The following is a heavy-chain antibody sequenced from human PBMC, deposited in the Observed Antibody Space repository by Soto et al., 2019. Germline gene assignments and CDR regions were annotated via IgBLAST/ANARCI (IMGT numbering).Heavy chain of an antibody. J-gene: IGHJ6*02. V-gene: IGHV3-33*08. CDR3: ARADCTGAYCYSWPFNYGVDV. CDR2: IWYDGSNK. CDR1: GFTCNTYG. D-gene: IGHD2-15*01. Sequence: GGSLRLSCTTAGFTCNTYGMHWVRQAPGKGLEWVAIIWYDGSNKYYADSVKGRFTISRDNSKNTLYLQMNSLRAEDTALYYCARADCTGAYCYSWPFNYGVDVWGQGTTVTVSS.